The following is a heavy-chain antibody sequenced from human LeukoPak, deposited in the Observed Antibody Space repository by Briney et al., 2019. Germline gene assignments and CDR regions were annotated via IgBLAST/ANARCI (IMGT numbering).Heavy chain of an antibody. CDR1: GYILTNNW. V-gene: IGHV5-51*01. CDR3: ARPGYNDYVGAFDI. D-gene: IGHD3-16*01. Sequence: GESLKISCKVSGYILTNNWIGWVRQVPGKGLEWMGLIYPGYSDAKYSPSFQGQVIISADKSISTAYLQWSSLKASDTAMYFCARPGYNDYVGAFDIWGQGTMVTVSS. J-gene: IGHJ3*02. CDR2: IYPGYSDA.